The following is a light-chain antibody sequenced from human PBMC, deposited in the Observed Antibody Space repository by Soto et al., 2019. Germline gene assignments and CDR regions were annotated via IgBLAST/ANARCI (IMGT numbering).Light chain of an antibody. V-gene: IGLV2-23*01. Sequence: QSVLTQPASVSGSPGQSITVSCTGTSSDVGSYSLVSWYQQHPGKAPKLMIYEDSKRPSGVSNRFSGSKSGNMASLTISGLQAEDEADYYCCSYVGINIPNYVFGTGTKVTVL. CDR3: CSYVGINIPNYV. J-gene: IGLJ1*01. CDR2: EDS. CDR1: SSDVGSYSL.